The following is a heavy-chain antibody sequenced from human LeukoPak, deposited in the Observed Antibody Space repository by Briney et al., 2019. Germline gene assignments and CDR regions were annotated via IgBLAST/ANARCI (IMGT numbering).Heavy chain of an antibody. CDR2: ISSNGNTI. CDR1: GFPFRSYS. J-gene: IGHJ4*02. Sequence: GGSLRLSFAAAGFPFRSYSTNWGPQAPAKGVEWGSNISSNGNTINYATSVKGRFTISRDNAKNSLYMQMVRTRAEDTVVYCCARPRGYSYGYGDYWGQGTLVTVSS. D-gene: IGHD5-18*01. V-gene: IGHV3-48*01. CDR3: ARPRGYSYGYGDY.